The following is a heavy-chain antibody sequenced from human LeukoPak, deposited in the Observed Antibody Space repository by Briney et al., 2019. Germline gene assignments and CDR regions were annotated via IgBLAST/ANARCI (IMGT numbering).Heavy chain of an antibody. D-gene: IGHD5-24*01. CDR1: GFSFSNHG. Sequence: GGSLRRSCSASGFSFSNHGMLWVRHAPGNGLEGVADIWYDGSNKYYADSVKGRFTISRDNSKTTVYLQMNSLRAEDTAVYYCAREAMGTIPYFDYWGQGTLVTVSS. CDR2: IWYDGSNK. V-gene: IGHV3-33*01. CDR3: AREAMGTIPYFDY. J-gene: IGHJ4*02.